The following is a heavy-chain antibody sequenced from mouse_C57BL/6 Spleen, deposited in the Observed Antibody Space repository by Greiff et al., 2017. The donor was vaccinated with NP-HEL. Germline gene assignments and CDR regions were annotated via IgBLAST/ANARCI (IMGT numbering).Heavy chain of an antibody. V-gene: IGHV14-2*01. CDR3: ARGYYGSSPDWYFDV. CDR2: IDPEDGET. CDR1: GFNIKDYY. Sequence: DVKLQESGAELVKPGASVKLSCTASGFNIKDYYMHWVKQRTEQGLEWIGRIDPEDGETKYAPKFQGKATITADTSSNTAYLQLRSLTSEDTAVYYCARGYYGSSPDWYFDVWGTGTTVTVSS. D-gene: IGHD1-1*01. J-gene: IGHJ1*03.